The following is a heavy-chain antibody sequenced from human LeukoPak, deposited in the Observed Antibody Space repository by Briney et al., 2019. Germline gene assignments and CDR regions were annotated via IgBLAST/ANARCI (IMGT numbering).Heavy chain of an antibody. CDR2: IKSKTDGGTT. D-gene: IGHD3-10*01. J-gene: IGHJ4*02. CDR1: GFTFSNAW. CDR3: TTDAYYYGSGSADY. V-gene: IGHV3-15*01. Sequence: GGSLRLSCAASGFTFSNAWMSWVRQAPGKGLEWVGRIKSKTDGGTTDYAAPVKGRFTISRDDSKNTLYLQMNSLKTEDTAVYYCTTDAYYYGSGSADYWGQGTLVSVSS.